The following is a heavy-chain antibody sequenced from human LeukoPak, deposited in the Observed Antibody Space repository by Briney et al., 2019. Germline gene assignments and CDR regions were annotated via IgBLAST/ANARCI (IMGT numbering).Heavy chain of an antibody. CDR1: GFTFRRYW. D-gene: IGHD6-19*01. CDR3: ARDESVTGPTTFDY. Sequence: QPGGSLSLSCAASGFTFRRYWMHWVRQAPGKGPVWVSRINTDGSDTIYADSVKGRFTISRDNAKNTLFLQMSSLRAEDTAVYYCARDESVTGPTTFDYWGQGTLVTVSS. CDR2: INTDGSDT. V-gene: IGHV3-74*01. J-gene: IGHJ4*02.